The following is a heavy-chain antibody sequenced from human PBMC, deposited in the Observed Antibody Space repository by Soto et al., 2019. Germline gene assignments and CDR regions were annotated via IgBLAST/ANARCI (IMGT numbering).Heavy chain of an antibody. CDR3: ARLPYYYGSGSYSNYYYYGMDV. CDR1: GGSISSNNW. V-gene: IGHV4-4*02. Sequence: SETLSLTCAVSGGSISSNNWWTWVRQPPGKGLEWIGEIYHSGNTRYSPSFQGQVTISADKSISTAYLQWSSLKASDTAMYYCARLPYYYGSGSYSNYYYYGMDVWGQGTTVTVSS. CDR2: IYHSGNT. D-gene: IGHD3-10*01. J-gene: IGHJ6*02.